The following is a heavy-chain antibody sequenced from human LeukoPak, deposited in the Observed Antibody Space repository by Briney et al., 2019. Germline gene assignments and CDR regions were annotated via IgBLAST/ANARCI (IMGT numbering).Heavy chain of an antibody. D-gene: IGHD3-16*01. CDR3: AKLWGGQNWNDD. V-gene: IGHV4-39*01. Sequence: SETLSLTCSVSGGSISRSRDYWGWIRQPPGKGLEWIGSIYYSGGTHYNPSLESRVSISVDSSKNQFSLKRRSVTAADTAVYHCAKLWGGQNWNDDWGQGTLVTVSS. CDR1: GGSISRSRDY. CDR2: IYYSGGT. J-gene: IGHJ5*02.